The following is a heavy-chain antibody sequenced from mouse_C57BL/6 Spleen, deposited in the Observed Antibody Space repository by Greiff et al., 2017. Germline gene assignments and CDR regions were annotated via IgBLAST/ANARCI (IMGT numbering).Heavy chain of an antibody. CDR3: ARGSMDYSKGYYAMDY. CDR1: GFTFSDYY. Sequence: DVKLVESGGGLVQPGGSLKLSCAASGFTFSDYYMYWVRQTPEKRLEWVAYISNGGGSTYYPDTVKGRFTISRDNAKNTLYLQMSRLKSEDTAMYYCARGSMDYSKGYYAMDYWGQGTSVTVSS. CDR2: ISNGGGST. J-gene: IGHJ4*01. D-gene: IGHD2-5*01. V-gene: IGHV5-12*01.